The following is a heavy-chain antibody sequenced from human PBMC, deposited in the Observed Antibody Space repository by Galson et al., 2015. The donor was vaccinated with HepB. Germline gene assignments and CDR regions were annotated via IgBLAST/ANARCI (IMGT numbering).Heavy chain of an antibody. J-gene: IGHJ3*02. CDR3: ATPHYGDYRHHAFDI. Sequence: QSGAEVKKPGESPKISCKGSGYSFTSYWIGWVRQMPGKGLEWMGIIYPGDSDTRYSPSFQGQVTISADKSISTAYLQWSSLKASDTAMYYCATPHYGDYRHHAFDIWGQGTMVTVSS. CDR1: GYSFTSYW. V-gene: IGHV5-51*01. D-gene: IGHD4-17*01. CDR2: IYPGDSDT.